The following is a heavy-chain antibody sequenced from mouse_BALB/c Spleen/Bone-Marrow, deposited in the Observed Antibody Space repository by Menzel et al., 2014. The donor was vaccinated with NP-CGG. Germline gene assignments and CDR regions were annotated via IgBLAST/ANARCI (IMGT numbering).Heavy chain of an antibody. CDR2: IAPGSGST. D-gene: IGHD2-14*01. V-gene: IGHV1S41*01. J-gene: IGHJ2*01. Sequence: DLVKPGASVKLSCKASGHTFTSYWINWIKQRPGQGLEWIGRIAPGSGSTYYNEMFKGKATLTVDTSSSTDYILLSSLSSEDSAVYFCAYYRYDVNYWGQGTTLTVSS. CDR1: GHTFTSYW. CDR3: AYYRYDVNY.